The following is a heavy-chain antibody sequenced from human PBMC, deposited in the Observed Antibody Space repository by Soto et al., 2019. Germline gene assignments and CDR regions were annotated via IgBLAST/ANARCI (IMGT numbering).Heavy chain of an antibody. CDR3: ATRITVFGLLIPPFDP. J-gene: IGHJ5*02. V-gene: IGHV4-34*01. D-gene: IGHD3-3*01. Sequence: SETLSLTCAVYGGSVNGYYWNWIRPPPGKGLEWIGEINHTGGTHYNPSLKIRVTMSVDTSKNQYSLRLSSVTAADTAIYYCATRITVFGLLIPPFDPWGKGTQVTVSS. CDR2: INHTGGT. CDR1: GGSVNGYY.